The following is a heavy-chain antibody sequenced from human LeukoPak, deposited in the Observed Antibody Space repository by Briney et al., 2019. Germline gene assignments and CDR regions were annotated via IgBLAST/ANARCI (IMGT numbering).Heavy chain of an antibody. CDR3: ARGGSGCSSTSCSVSDYYYYTDV. CDR2: INAGNGNT. Sequence: ASVKVSCKASGYTFTSYTIHWVRQAPGQRLEWMGWINAGNGNTKYSQEFQGRVTITRDTSASTAYMELSSLRSEDMAVYYCARGGSGCSSTSCSVSDYYYYTDVWGKGTTVTVSS. J-gene: IGHJ6*03. CDR1: GYTFTSYT. D-gene: IGHD2-2*01. V-gene: IGHV1-3*03.